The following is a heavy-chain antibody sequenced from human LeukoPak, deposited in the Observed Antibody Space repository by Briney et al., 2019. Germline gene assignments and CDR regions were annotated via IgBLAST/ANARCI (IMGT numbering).Heavy chain of an antibody. CDR1: GFTFSSYG. Sequence: PGGSLRLSCAASGFTFSSYGMHRVRQAPGKGLEWVAVIWYDGSNKYYADSVKGRFTISRDNSKNTPYLQMNSLRAEDTAVYYCARGALWFGELSLDSDYFDYWGQGTLVTVSS. CDR2: IWYDGSNK. D-gene: IGHD3-10*01. CDR3: ARGALWFGELSLDSDYFDY. V-gene: IGHV3-33*01. J-gene: IGHJ4*02.